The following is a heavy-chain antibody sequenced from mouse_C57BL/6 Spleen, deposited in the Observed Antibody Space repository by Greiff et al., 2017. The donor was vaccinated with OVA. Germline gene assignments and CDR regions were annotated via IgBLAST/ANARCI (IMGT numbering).Heavy chain of an antibody. Sequence: QVQLQQPGAELVRPGSSVKLSCKASGYTFTSYWMDWVKQRPGQGLEWIGNIYPSDSETHYNQKFKDKATLTVDKSSSTAYMQLSSLTSEDSAVYCCARRGVNYFDYWGQGTTLTVSS. V-gene: IGHV1-61*01. J-gene: IGHJ2*01. CDR2: IYPSDSET. CDR3: ARRGVNYFDY. CDR1: GYTFTSYW. D-gene: IGHD2-1*01.